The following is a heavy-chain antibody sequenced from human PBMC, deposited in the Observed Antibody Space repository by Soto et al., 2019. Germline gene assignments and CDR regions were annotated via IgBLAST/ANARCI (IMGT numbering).Heavy chain of an antibody. J-gene: IGHJ4*02. CDR3: ARAVAAAGSF. CDR2: IKQDGSEK. V-gene: IGHV3-7*01. D-gene: IGHD6-13*01. CDR1: GFTLSSYW. Sequence: LRLSCAASGFTLSSYWMSWVRQAPGKGLEWVANIKQDGSEKYYVDSVRGRFTISRDNAHNSLYLQMNRLRAEDTAVYYCARAVAAAGSFWGQGTLVTVSS.